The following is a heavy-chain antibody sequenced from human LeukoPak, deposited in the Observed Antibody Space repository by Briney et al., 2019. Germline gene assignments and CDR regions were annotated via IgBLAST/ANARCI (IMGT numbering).Heavy chain of an antibody. D-gene: IGHD1-7*01. CDR3: ARERVEYNWNYFLWFDP. CDR1: GGSLRGYY. Sequence: NPSETLSLTCAVYGGSLRGYYWSWIRQPPGKGLEWIGEINHSGSTNYNPSLRSRVTISVDTAKNTFSLKLSSVTAADTAVYYCARERVEYNWNYFLWFDPWGQGTLVTVSS. CDR2: INHSGST. J-gene: IGHJ5*02. V-gene: IGHV4-34*01.